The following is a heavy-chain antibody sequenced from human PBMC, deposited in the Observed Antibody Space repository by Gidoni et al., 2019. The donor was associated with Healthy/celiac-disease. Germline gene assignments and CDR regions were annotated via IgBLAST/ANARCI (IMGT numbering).Heavy chain of an antibody. CDR2: ISGSGGTT. V-gene: IGHV3-23*01. D-gene: IGHD3-22*01. Sequence: EVHLLESGGGLVQPGGSLRLSCAASGCTFNSYAMTWVRQGPGKGLEWVSVISGSGGTTYYADSVKGRFTISRDNSKNTLYLQMNSLRAEDRAVYYCAKDRRDENSGYCPKAFDYWGRGTLVTVSS. CDR3: AKDRRDENSGYCPKAFDY. CDR1: GCTFNSYA. J-gene: IGHJ4*02.